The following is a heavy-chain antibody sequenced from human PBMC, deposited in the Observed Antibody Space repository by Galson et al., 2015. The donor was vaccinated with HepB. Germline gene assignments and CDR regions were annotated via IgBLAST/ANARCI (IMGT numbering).Heavy chain of an antibody. Sequence: SLRLSCAASGFTFSSYGMHWVRQAPGKGLEWVAVISYDGSNKYYADSVKGRFTISRDNSKNTLYLQMNSLRAEDTAVYYCAKSLGGSSSWYEGAWTWGQGTLVTVSS. CDR2: ISYDGSNK. V-gene: IGHV3-30*18. CDR1: GFTFSSYG. D-gene: IGHD6-13*01. J-gene: IGHJ5*02. CDR3: AKSLGGSSSWYEGAWT.